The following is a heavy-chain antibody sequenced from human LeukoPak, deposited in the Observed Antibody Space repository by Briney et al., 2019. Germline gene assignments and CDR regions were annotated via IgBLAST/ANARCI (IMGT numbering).Heavy chain of an antibody. CDR3: ERWSGGITISAVGDFDY. Sequence: GASVKVSCTTSVYTFTSFGISWVRQAPGQRLEWVGWISAYNGNTNYAQKFQGRVPLTADTSTNTAYMELRSLRSDDTAVYYCERWSGGITISAVGDFDYWGQGTLVTVSS. V-gene: IGHV1-18*01. D-gene: IGHD3-3*01. CDR2: ISAYNGNT. CDR1: VYTFTSFG. J-gene: IGHJ4*02.